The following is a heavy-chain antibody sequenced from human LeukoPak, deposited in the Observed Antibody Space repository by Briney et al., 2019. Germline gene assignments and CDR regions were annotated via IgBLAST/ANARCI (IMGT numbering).Heavy chain of an antibody. D-gene: IGHD2-15*01. CDR2: INHSGST. V-gene: IGHV4-34*01. J-gene: IGHJ4*02. CDR1: GGSFSGYY. CDR3: ARGYCSGGSCYSDY. Sequence: SETLSLTCAVYGGSFSGYYWSWIRQPPGKGLEWIGEINHSGSTNYNPSLKSRVTISVDTSKNQLSLKLSSVTAADTAVYYCARGYCSGGSCYSDYWGQGTLVTVSS.